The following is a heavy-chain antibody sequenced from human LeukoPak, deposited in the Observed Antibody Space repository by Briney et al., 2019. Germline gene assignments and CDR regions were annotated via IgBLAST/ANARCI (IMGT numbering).Heavy chain of an antibody. CDR1: GFTVSSNY. CDR2: IYSSGST. Sequence: GGSLRLSCAASGFTVSSNYMSWVRQAPGKGLEWVSVIYSSGSTYYADSVKGRFTISRDNSKNALYLQMNSLRAEDTAVYYCARVVMTTPYYFDYWGQGTLVTVSS. V-gene: IGHV3-53*01. J-gene: IGHJ4*02. D-gene: IGHD3-22*01. CDR3: ARVVMTTPYYFDY.